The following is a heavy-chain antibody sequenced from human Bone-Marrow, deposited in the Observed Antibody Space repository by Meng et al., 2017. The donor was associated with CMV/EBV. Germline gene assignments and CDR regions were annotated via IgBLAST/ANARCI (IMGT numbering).Heavy chain of an antibody. J-gene: IGHJ4*02. CDR1: GFTFSYYW. D-gene: IGHD3-10*01. CDR3: ARGPRFGELFD. V-gene: IGHV3-7*01. CDR2: IKQDGSEK. Sequence: GESLKISCAASGFTFSYYWMSWVRQAPGKGLEWVANIKQDGSEKYYVDSVKGRFTISRDNAKNPLYLRINSLRAEDTAVYYCARGPRFGELFDWGQGTLVTVSS.